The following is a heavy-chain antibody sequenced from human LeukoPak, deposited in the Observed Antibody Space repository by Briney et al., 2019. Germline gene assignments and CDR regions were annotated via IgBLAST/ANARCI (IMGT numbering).Heavy chain of an antibody. Sequence: PGGSLRPSCAASGFTFSSYAMSWVRQAPGKGLEWVSAISGSGGSTYYADSVKGRFTISRDNSKNTLYLQMNSLRAEDTAVYYCAKDHGYSSGWYVGDYWGQGTLVTVSS. J-gene: IGHJ4*02. D-gene: IGHD6-19*01. CDR1: GFTFSSYA. CDR3: AKDHGYSSGWYVGDY. V-gene: IGHV3-23*01. CDR2: ISGSGGST.